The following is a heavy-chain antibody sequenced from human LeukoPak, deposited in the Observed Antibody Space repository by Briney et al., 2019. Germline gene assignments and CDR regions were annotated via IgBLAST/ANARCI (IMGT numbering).Heavy chain of an antibody. CDR2: IYHSGST. CDR1: GYSISSGYY. Sequence: SETLSLTCTVSGYSISSGYYWGWIRQPPGKGLEWIGSIYHSGSTYYNPSLKSRVTISVDTSKTQFSLKLSSVTAADTAVYYCASLLRLAVAEFYFDYWGQGTLVTVSS. CDR3: ASLLRLAVAEFYFDY. V-gene: IGHV4-38-2*02. D-gene: IGHD6-19*01. J-gene: IGHJ4*02.